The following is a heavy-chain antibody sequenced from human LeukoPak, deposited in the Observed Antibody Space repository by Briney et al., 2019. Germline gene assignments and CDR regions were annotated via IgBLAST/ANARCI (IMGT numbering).Heavy chain of an antibody. CDR1: GYTFTSYA. D-gene: IGHD5-12*01. V-gene: IGHV1-3*01. Sequence: ASVKVSCKASGYTFTSYAMHWVRQAPGQRLEWMGWINAGNGNTKYSQKFQGRVTITRDTSASTAYMELSSLRSEDTAVYYCARDRREWLRSGNWFGPWGQGTLVTVSS. CDR3: ARDRREWLRSGNWFGP. CDR2: INAGNGNT. J-gene: IGHJ5*02.